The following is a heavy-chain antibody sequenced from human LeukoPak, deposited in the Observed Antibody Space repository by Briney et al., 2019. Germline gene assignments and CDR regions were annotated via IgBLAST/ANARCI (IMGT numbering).Heavy chain of an antibody. Sequence: GGSLRLSCAASGFTFSTYNMNWVRQAPGKGLEWVSSISSGSGYIYYADSVKGRFIISRDNAKSSLYLQMNSLRAEDTAVYYCAREGGGTDYWGQGTLVTVSS. V-gene: IGHV3-21*01. CDR3: AREGGGTDY. D-gene: IGHD1-1*01. J-gene: IGHJ4*02. CDR2: ISSGSGYI. CDR1: GFTFSTYN.